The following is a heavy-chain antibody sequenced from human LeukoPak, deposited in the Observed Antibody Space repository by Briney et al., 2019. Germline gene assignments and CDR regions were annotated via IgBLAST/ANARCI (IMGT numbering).Heavy chain of an antibody. Sequence: TQTLSLTCTVSGGSISSGGYYWSWIRQHPGKGLEWIGCIYYSGTTYYHPSLTSRVAISVDTSKNQFSLKLSSVTAADTAVYYCARSGTVTTWNYWGQGTLVTVSS. CDR1: GGSISSGGYY. CDR2: IYYSGTT. J-gene: IGHJ4*02. D-gene: IGHD4-17*01. V-gene: IGHV4-31*03. CDR3: ARSGTVTTWNY.